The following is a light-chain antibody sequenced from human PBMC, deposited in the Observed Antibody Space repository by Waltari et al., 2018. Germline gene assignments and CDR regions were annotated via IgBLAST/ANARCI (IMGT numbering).Light chain of an antibody. CDR1: SSNIGNNY. V-gene: IGLV1-51*02. CDR2: EKR. Sequence: QSVLTQPPSVSAAPGQRVTISCSGGSSNIGNNYVSWYRQFPGTAPKLLIYEKRRRPSGIPGRFSGSKAGTSATLDITGLQAGDEADYYCGTWDSSLSGAVFGGGTHLTVL. J-gene: IGLJ7*01. CDR3: GTWDSSLSGAV.